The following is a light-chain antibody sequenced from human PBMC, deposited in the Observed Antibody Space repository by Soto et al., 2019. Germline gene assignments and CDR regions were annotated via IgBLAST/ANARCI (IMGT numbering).Light chain of an antibody. Sequence: DIQMTQSPSSLTASVGDRVTITCRASDTISVYLAWYQPKPGKVPERLIYASSILQSGVPSRFSGSRSDTEFTLTISSLQHEDVGNYYCQKYNTAPFTLGPGTKVEIK. J-gene: IGKJ3*01. CDR3: QKYNTAPFT. V-gene: IGKV1-27*01. CDR1: DTISVY. CDR2: ASS.